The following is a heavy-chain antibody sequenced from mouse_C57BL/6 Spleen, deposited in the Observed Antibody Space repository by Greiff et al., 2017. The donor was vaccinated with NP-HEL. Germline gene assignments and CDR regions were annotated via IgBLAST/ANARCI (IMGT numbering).Heavy chain of an antibody. CDR1: GFTFSSYT. Sequence: EVQLVESGGGLVKPGGSLKLSCAASGFTFSSYTMSWVRQTPEKRLEWVATISGGGGNTYYPDSVKGRFTISRDNAKNTLYLQMSSLRSEDTALYYCARHVDSSGPWFAYWGQGTLVTVSA. J-gene: IGHJ3*01. D-gene: IGHD3-2*02. V-gene: IGHV5-9*01. CDR2: ISGGGGNT. CDR3: ARHVDSSGPWFAY.